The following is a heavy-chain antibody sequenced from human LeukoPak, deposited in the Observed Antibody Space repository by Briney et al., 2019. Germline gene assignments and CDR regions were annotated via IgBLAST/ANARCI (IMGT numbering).Heavy chain of an antibody. J-gene: IGHJ4*02. V-gene: IGHV3-21*01. CDR2: ISSSSSYI. Sequence: GGSLRLSCAASGFTFSSYSMNWVRQAPGKGLEWVSSISSSSSYIYYADSVKGRFTISRDNAKYSLYLQMNSLRAEDTAVYYCARDGPGIAAAAPSSDYWGQGTLVTVSS. CDR1: GFTFSSYS. D-gene: IGHD6-13*01. CDR3: ARDGPGIAAAAPSSDY.